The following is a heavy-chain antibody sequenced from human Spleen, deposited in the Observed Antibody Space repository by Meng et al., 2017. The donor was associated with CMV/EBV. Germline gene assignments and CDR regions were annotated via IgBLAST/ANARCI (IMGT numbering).Heavy chain of an antibody. CDR2: IGGSGGSI. CDR1: GFTFSSYE. D-gene: IGHD1-26*01. V-gene: IGHV3-23*01. J-gene: IGHJ6*02. CDR3: AKMGSGVGDYYYYYYGMDV. Sequence: GGSLRLSCAASGFTFSSYEMNWVRQAPGKGPEWVSYIGGSGGSIYYADSVRGRFTISRDNSKNTLYLQTKSLRAEDTAVYYCAKMGSGVGDYYYYYYGMDVWGQGTTVTVSS.